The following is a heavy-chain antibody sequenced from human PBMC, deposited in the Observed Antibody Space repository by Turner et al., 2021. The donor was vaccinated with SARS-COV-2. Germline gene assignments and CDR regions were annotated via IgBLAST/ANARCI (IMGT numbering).Heavy chain of an antibody. J-gene: IGHJ5*02. V-gene: IGHV4-39*01. CDR1: GGSISSSDYY. CDR2: ISYSGST. D-gene: IGHD3-3*01. CDR3: ARLDYDFWSGYYTGWFDP. Sequence: QLQLQESGPGLVKPSETLSLTCTVSGGSISSSDYYWGWIRQPPGKGLEWMGSISYSGSTFYNPSLKSRVTISVDTSKNQFSLKLSSVTAADTAVYYCARLDYDFWSGYYTGWFDPWGQGTLVTVSS.